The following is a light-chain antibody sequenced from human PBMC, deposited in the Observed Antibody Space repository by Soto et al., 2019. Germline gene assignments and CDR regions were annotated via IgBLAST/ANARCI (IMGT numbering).Light chain of an antibody. CDR2: GAS. V-gene: IGKV3-15*01. J-gene: IGKJ4*01. CDR3: QQYNNWPLT. CDR1: QSVSSN. Sequence: EIVMTQSPATLSVSPGERAPSLARASQSVSSNLAWYQQKPGQVPRLLIYGASTRATGIPARFSGSGSGTEFTLTISSLQSEDFAVYYCQQYNNWPLTFGGGTKVDIK.